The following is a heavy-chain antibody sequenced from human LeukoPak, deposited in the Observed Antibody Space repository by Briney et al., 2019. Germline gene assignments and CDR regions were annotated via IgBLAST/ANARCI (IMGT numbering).Heavy chain of an antibody. D-gene: IGHD1-7*01. J-gene: IGHJ3*02. V-gene: IGHV3-30*02. CDR3: AKEGGWNYFFDI. CDR1: GFTFSSYG. Sequence: PGGSLRLSCAASGFTFSSYGMHWVRQAPGKGLEWVAFIRYDGSNKYYADSVKGRFTISRDNSKNTLYLQMNSLRAEDTAVYYCAKEGGWNYFFDIWGQGRMVTVSS. CDR2: IRYDGSNK.